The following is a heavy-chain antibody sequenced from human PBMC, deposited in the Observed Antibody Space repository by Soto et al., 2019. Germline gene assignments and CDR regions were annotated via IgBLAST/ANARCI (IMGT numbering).Heavy chain of an antibody. CDR2: LNGGTGQT. Sequence: ASVKVSCKASGYTFSTYGMHWVRQAPGQSLEWMGWLNGGTGQTRYSQRFQDRVIITRDTSASTGYMELSSLRSEDTAVYYCARGKGMEENYFYYGLDIWGQGTTVTVS. CDR3: ARGKGMEENYFYYGLDI. J-gene: IGHJ6*02. V-gene: IGHV1-3*01. D-gene: IGHD1-1*01. CDR1: GYTFSTYG.